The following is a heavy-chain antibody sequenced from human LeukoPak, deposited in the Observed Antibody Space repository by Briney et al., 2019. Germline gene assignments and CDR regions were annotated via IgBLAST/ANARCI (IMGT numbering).Heavy chain of an antibody. Sequence: GGSLRLSCTASGLTSGDYAMSWFRQAPGKGLEWVGFIRSKAYGGTTEYAASVKGRFTISRDDSKSIAYLQMNSLKTEDTAVYYCTRDPPHYYYDSSGYYSPHFDYWGQGTLVTVSS. CDR2: IRSKAYGGTT. D-gene: IGHD3-22*01. CDR3: TRDPPHYYYDSSGYYSPHFDY. J-gene: IGHJ4*02. V-gene: IGHV3-49*03. CDR1: GLTSGDYA.